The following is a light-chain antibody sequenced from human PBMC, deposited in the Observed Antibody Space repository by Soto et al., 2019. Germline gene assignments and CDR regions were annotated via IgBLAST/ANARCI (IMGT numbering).Light chain of an antibody. V-gene: IGLV2-23*02. CDR2: EVS. CDR3: CLYVGSSIVM. J-gene: IGLJ3*02. Sequence: QSALTQPASVSGSPGQSITISCTGTSRDVGLYNLVSWYQQLPGKAPKLIIYEVSERPSGISDRFSGSKSGNTASLTISGLQDGDEADYYCCLYVGSSIVMFGGGTKLTVL. CDR1: SRDVGLYNL.